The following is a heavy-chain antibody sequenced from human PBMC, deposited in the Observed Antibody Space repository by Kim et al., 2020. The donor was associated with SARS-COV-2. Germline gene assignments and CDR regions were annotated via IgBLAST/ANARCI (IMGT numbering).Heavy chain of an antibody. D-gene: IGHD1-1*01. V-gene: IGHV4-34*01. CDR3: ARVPRYNWNDVARRRMYYFDY. Sequence: SETLSLTCAVYGGSFSGYYWSWIRQPPGKGLEWIGEINHSGSTNYNPSLKSRVTISVDTSKNQFSLKLSSVTAADTAVYYCARVPRYNWNDVARRRMYYFDYWGQGTLVTVSS. CDR2: INHSGST. J-gene: IGHJ4*02. CDR1: GGSFSGYY.